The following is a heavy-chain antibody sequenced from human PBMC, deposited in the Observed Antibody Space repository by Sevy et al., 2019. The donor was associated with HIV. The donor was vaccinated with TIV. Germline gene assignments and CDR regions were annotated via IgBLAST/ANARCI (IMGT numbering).Heavy chain of an antibody. CDR1: GLTFSNYW. CDR2: IKEAGSDK. D-gene: IGHD2-15*01. J-gene: IGHJ4*02. Sequence: GGSLRLSCEVSGLTFSNYWMTWVRQAPGKGLEWVANIKEAGSDKYYGDSVKGRFSLSRDNAKNSLYLQMDSLRAEDTAVYYSVRDGLASATDFDYWGQGTLVTVSS. CDR3: VRDGLASATDFDY. V-gene: IGHV3-7*01.